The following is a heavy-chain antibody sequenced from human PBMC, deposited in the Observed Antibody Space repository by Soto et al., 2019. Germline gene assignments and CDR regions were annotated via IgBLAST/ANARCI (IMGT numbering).Heavy chain of an antibody. CDR1: GFTFNGYG. V-gene: IGHV3-30*18. CDR2: ISFDGSNK. D-gene: IGHD1-1*01. J-gene: IGHJ3*01. Sequence: QGQLVESGGGVVQPGKSLRLSCAASGFTFNGYGMHWVRQAPGKGLEGLTLISFDGSNKFYADSVKVRFTISRDNSKNSVYLQMNSLSPENTAVDYCAKIDTTLDAFNLWGQGTLVTVSS. CDR3: AKIDTTLDAFNL.